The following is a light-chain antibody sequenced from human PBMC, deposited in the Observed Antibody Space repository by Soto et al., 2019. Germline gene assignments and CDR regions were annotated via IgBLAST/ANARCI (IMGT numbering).Light chain of an antibody. V-gene: IGKV3D-15*01. CDR2: GAS. CDR1: QSVGSN. Sequence: EIVMTQSPATLSVSPGERATVSCRASQSVGSNLAWYQQKPGQPPRLLIYGASTRASGIPARFTGSGSGTEFTLTISSLQSEDFALYYCQQYNNWPLYTFGQGTNLDI. J-gene: IGKJ2*01. CDR3: QQYNNWPLYT.